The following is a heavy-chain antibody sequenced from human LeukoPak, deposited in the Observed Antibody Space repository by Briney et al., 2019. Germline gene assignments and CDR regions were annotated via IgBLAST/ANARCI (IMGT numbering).Heavy chain of an antibody. D-gene: IGHD1-1*01. J-gene: IGHJ4*02. CDR3: ARTNWNPGDY. CDR1: GFSINTNYY. CDR2: IHHSGNT. Sequence: MPSETLSLTCTVSGFSINTNYYWGWTRQPPGKGLEWIGSIHHSGNTFHNPSLRSRVIMSIDTSKNQFSPRLSSVTAADAAVYFCARTNWNPGDYWGQGMLVTVSS. V-gene: IGHV4-38-2*02.